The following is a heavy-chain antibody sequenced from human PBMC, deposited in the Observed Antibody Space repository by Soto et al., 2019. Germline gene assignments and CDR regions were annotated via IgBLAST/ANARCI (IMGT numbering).Heavy chain of an antibody. V-gene: IGHV2-5*02. D-gene: IGHD1-26*01. CDR3: AHRNSGSYLSH. J-gene: IGHJ4*02. CDR2: IYWDDDR. Sequence: QITLKESGPTLVKPTQTLTLTCSFSGFSLATSGVGVGWIRQPPGKALEWLALIYWDDDRRHSPSLKSRLTITKDTSKNQVVLTMTNMDPADTATYFCAHRNSGSYLSHWSQGTLFTVSS. CDR1: GFSLATSGVG.